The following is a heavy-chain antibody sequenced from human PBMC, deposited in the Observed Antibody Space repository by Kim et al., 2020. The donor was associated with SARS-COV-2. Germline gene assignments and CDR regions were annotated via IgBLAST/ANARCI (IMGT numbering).Heavy chain of an antibody. CDR2: INHSGST. Sequence: SETLSLTCAVYGGSFSGYYWSWIRQPPGKGLEWIGEINHSGSTNYNPSLKSRVTISVDTSKNQFSLKLSSVTAADTAVYYCARGIVGPGRYFDWLTYNWFDPWGQGTLVTVSS. CDR1: GGSFSGYY. D-gene: IGHD3-9*01. CDR3: ARGIVGPGRYFDWLTYNWFDP. V-gene: IGHV4-34*01. J-gene: IGHJ5*02.